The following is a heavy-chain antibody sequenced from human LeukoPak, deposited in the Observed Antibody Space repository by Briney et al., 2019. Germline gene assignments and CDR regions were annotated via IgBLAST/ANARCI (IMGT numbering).Heavy chain of an antibody. J-gene: IGHJ5*02. Sequence: TLSLTCTVSGGSISSGSYYWSWIRQPAGKGLEWIGRIYTSGSTNYNPSLKSRVTISVDTSKNQFSLKLSSVTAADTAVYYCARDAWVSTGWFDPWGQGTLVTVSS. D-gene: IGHD4-17*01. CDR3: ARDAWVSTGWFDP. V-gene: IGHV4-61*02. CDR2: IYTSGST. CDR1: GGSISSGSYY.